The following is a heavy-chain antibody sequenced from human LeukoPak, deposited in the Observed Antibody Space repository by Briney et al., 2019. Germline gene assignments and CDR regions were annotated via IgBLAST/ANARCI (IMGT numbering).Heavy chain of an antibody. V-gene: IGHV3-11*04. CDR2: ISGSGRTI. CDR3: AGDRADGYNYGDYFDN. D-gene: IGHD5-18*01. J-gene: IGHJ4*02. CDR1: GFTFSDYY. Sequence: GGSLRLTCTASGFTFSDYYMSWFRQAPGKGLEWLSHISGSGRTIHYADSVKGRLTASRDTAKNSLYLQMNDLRAEDTAVYYCAGDRADGYNYGDYFDNWGQGTLVTVSS.